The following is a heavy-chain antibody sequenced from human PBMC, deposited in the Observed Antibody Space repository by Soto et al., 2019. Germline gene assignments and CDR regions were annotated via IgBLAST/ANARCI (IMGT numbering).Heavy chain of an antibody. CDR3: ASGDPDYYASPGVFDI. D-gene: IGHD3-22*01. CDR1: GGSISNVY. CDR2: ISNTGNT. J-gene: IGHJ3*02. Sequence: SENMSITCAVSGGSISNVYWSWNRQSPGRGLEWIGYISNTGNTHYDPSLKGRFTIALDTSKNQFSLKLTSVTAADTAVYFCASGDPDYYASPGVFDIWGQGTMVTVSS. V-gene: IGHV4-59*01.